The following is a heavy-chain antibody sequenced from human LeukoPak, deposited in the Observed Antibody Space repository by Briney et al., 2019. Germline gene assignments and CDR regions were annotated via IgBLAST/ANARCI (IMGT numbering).Heavy chain of an antibody. Sequence: SETLSLTCTVSGGSINSYYWSWIRQPPGKGLEWIGCIYYTGSTNYNPSLKSRVIISVDTSKNQFSLKLSSVTAADTAVYYCARTYRYDFWSGYYHWGQGTPVTVSS. CDR3: ARTYRYDFWSGYYH. J-gene: IGHJ4*02. V-gene: IGHV4-59*01. D-gene: IGHD3-3*01. CDR2: IYYTGST. CDR1: GGSINSYY.